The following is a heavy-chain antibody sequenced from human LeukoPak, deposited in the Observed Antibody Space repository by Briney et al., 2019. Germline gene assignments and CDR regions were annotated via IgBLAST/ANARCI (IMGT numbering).Heavy chain of an antibody. CDR1: GYTFTSYG. CDR3: ARATYYYGSGRD. CDR2: ISAYNGNT. V-gene: IGHV1-18*01. D-gene: IGHD3-10*01. J-gene: IGHJ4*02. Sequence: ASVKVSCKASGYTFTSYGIRWVRQAPGQGLEWMGWISAYNGNTNYAQKLQGRVTMTTDTSTSTAYLELRSLRSDDTAVYYCARATYYYGSGRDWGQGTLVTVSS.